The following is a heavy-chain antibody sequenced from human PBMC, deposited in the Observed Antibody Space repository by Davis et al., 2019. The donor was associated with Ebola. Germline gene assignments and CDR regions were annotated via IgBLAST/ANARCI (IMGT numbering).Heavy chain of an antibody. J-gene: IGHJ4*02. V-gene: IGHV3-30*03. Sequence: GGSLRLSCAASGFTFSSFGMHWVRQAPGKGLEWVAVVSYDGSIDYYADSVKGRFTISRDNSNNTLHLQMNSLRAEDTAVYYCARIVPDWYDSSGYSRNGRFDFWGQGTLVTVSS. D-gene: IGHD3-22*01. CDR3: ARIVPDWYDSSGYSRNGRFDF. CDR1: GFTFSSFG. CDR2: VSYDGSID.